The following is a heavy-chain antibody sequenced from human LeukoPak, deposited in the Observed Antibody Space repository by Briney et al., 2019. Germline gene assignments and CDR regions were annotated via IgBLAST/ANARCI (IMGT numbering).Heavy chain of an antibody. CDR3: ARDESGWYFSTYYYGMDV. Sequence: GASVKVSCKASGYTFTSYGISWVRQAPGQGLEWMGWISAYNGNTNYAQKLQGRVTMTTDTSTSTVYMELSSLRSEDTAVYYCARDESGWYFSTYYYGMDVWGQGTTVTVSS. J-gene: IGHJ6*02. V-gene: IGHV1-18*01. D-gene: IGHD6-19*01. CDR2: ISAYNGNT. CDR1: GYTFTSYG.